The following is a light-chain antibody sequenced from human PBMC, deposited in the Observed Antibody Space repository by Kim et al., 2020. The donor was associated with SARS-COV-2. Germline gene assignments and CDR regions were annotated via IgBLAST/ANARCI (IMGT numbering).Light chain of an antibody. J-gene: IGLJ3*02. Sequence: GGTVTLTCGSGTGAVTSGYYPNWFQQKPGQAPRALIYNTGNKYSWTPARFSGSLLGDKAALTLSNVQPEDEAEYYCLLFYGGAWVFGGGTQLTVL. CDR3: LLFYGGAWV. V-gene: IGLV7-43*01. CDR2: NTG. CDR1: TGAVTSGYY.